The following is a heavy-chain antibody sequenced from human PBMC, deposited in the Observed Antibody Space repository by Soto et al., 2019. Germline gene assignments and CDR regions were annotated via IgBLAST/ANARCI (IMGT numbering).Heavy chain of an antibody. V-gene: IGHV3-23*01. CDR2: ISGSGGST. D-gene: IGHD3-3*01. Sequence: EVQLLESGGGLVQPGGSLRLSCAASGFTFSSYAMSWVRQAPGKGLEWVSAISGSGGSTYYADSVKGRFTISRDNSKNTLYLQMNSLRAEDTAVYYCAKDQHLRFLEWLLSLDYWGQGTLVTVSS. CDR3: AKDQHLRFLEWLLSLDY. CDR1: GFTFSSYA. J-gene: IGHJ4*02.